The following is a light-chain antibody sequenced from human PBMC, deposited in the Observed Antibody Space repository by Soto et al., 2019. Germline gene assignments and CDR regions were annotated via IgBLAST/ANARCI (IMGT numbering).Light chain of an antibody. CDR2: QAS. Sequence: DIQMTQSPSTLSASVGDRVTITCQASQSVSNWLAWFQQKPGKAPKLLIYQASSLESGVPSRFSGSGSGTEFNLTISSLQPDDFATYYCQQYNNYSPYTFGQGTTLEIK. V-gene: IGKV1-5*03. CDR1: QSVSNW. J-gene: IGKJ2*01. CDR3: QQYNNYSPYT.